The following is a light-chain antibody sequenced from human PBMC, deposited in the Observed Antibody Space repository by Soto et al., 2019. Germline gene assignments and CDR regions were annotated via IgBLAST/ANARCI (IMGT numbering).Light chain of an antibody. J-gene: IGKJ3*01. CDR3: QQLYDYPIT. CDR2: AAF. CDR1: QGINSD. Sequence: AIQLTQSPSCLSASVGDRVDITCRASQGINSDLAWYQQKPGKAPKLLIFAAFSLENGVPSRFSGSGSGADFTLTISSLQPEDSGTYYCQQLYDYPITFGPGTKVDNK. V-gene: IGKV1D-13*01.